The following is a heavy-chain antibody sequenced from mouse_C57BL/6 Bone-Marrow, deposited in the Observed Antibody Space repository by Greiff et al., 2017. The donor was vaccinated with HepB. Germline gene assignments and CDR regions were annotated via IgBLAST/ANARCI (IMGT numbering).Heavy chain of an antibody. J-gene: IGHJ2*01. V-gene: IGHV1-26*01. CDR3: ARCPYDYLFDY. Sequence: VQLQQSGPELVKPGASVKISCKASGYTFTDYYMNWVKQSHGKSLEWIGDINPNNGGTSYNQKFKGKATLTVDKSSSTAYMELRSLTSEDSAVYYCARCPYDYLFDYWGQGTTLTVSS. CDR2: INPNNGGT. D-gene: IGHD2-4*01. CDR1: GYTFTDYY.